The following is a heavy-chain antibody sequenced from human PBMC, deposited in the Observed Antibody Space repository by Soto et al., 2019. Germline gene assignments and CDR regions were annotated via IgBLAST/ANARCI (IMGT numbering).Heavy chain of an antibody. CDR1: GYTFTSYG. D-gene: IGHD6-6*01. V-gene: IGHV1-18*01. J-gene: IGHJ6*02. Sequence: ASVKVSCKASGYTFTSYGISWVRQAPGQGLEWMGWISAYNGNTNYAQKLQGRVTMTTDTSTSTAYMELRSLRSDDTAVYSCARNVIAARLYYYYGMDVWGQGTTVTVSS. CDR3: ARNVIAARLYYYYGMDV. CDR2: ISAYNGNT.